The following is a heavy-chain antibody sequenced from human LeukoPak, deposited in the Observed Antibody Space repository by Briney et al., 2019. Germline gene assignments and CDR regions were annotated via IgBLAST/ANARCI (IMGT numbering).Heavy chain of an antibody. D-gene: IGHD3-22*01. CDR3: AKGGSAYGSSGYYYWNGGDYFDY. Sequence: PGGSLRLSCAASGFTLSNHWMIWVRQAPGKGLECVANIKQDGTEKYYLDSVKGRFTISRDNAKNSLYLQMNSLRAEDTAVYYCAKGGSAYGSSGYYYWNGGDYFDYWGQGTLVTVSS. J-gene: IGHJ4*02. CDR1: GFTLSNHW. CDR2: IKQDGTEK. V-gene: IGHV3-7*01.